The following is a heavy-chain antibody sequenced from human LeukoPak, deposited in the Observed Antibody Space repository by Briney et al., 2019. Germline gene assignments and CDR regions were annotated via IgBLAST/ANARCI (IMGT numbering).Heavy chain of an antibody. CDR3: ARFYDSSGYYYVRYFDY. V-gene: IGHV4-30-4*01. D-gene: IGHD3-22*01. J-gene: IGHJ4*02. CDR2: IYYSGST. Sequence: PSETLSLTCTVSGGSISSGDYYWSWIRLPPGKGLEWIGYIYYSGSTYYNPSLKSRVTISVDTSKNQFSLKLSSVTAADTAVYYCARFYDSSGYYYVRYFDYWGQGTLVTVSS. CDR1: GGSISSGDYY.